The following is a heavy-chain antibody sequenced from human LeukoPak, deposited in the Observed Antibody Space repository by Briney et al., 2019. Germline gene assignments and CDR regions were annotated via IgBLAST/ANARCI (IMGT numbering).Heavy chain of an antibody. CDR2: INPNSGGT. CDR1: GYTFTGYY. CDR3: ARDNYDILTGGLYYYYYYYMDV. Sequence: ASVKVSCKASGYTFTGYYMHWVRQAPGQGLEWMGWINPNSGGTNYAQKLQGRVTMTTDTSTSTAYMELRSLRSDDTAVYYCARDNYDILTGGLYYYYYYYMDVWGKGTTVTVSS. V-gene: IGHV1-2*02. D-gene: IGHD3-9*01. J-gene: IGHJ6*03.